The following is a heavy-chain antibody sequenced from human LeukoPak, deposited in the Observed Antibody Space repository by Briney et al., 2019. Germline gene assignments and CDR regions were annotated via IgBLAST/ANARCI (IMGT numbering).Heavy chain of an antibody. V-gene: IGHV4-39*01. CDR1: GDYISSSSYY. CDR3: ARRRYYDSTGYFE. CDR2: IYHSGRT. D-gene: IGHD3-22*01. Sequence: SDTLSLTCAVSGDYISSSSYYWGWIRQSPGTGLEWIGDIYHSGRTYYNPSLKSRVAISIDTSKNQFSLRLRSMTAADTAVFYCARRRYYDSTGYFEWGRGTLVTVSS. J-gene: IGHJ1*01.